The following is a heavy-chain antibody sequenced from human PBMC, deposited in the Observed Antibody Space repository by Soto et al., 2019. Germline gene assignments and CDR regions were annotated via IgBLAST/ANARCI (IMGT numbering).Heavy chain of an antibody. V-gene: IGHV3-30*04. D-gene: IGHD3-10*01. CDR3: ARTTMVRGDSTFYYYYPMDV. CDR2: MSFDGSNK. J-gene: IGHJ6*01. CDR1: GFTFRTYA. Sequence: QVQLVESGGGVVQPGRSLRLSCAASGFTFRTYAMHWVRQAPCKALEWVAVMSFDGSNKYYADSVKGRFTISRDNSKNTLYLQVNTLRAEDTAVYYCARTTMVRGDSTFYYYYPMDVWGQGTTVTVSA.